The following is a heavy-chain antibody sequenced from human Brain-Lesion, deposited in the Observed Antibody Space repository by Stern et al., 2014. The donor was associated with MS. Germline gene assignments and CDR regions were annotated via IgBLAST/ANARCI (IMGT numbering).Heavy chain of an antibody. CDR2: INYRRNP. CDR3: ARAFSDYHDSTPGY. J-gene: IGHJ4*02. D-gene: IGHD3-22*01. V-gene: IGHV4-59*01. CDR1: YDSISSYY. Sequence: VQLEESGPGLVKPSETLSLTCTVSYDSISSYYWTWLRQPPGKGLAWIGYINYRRNPNYNPALKSRVTISVDTSKNQFSLKLTSVTAADTAVYYCARAFSDYHDSTPGYWGQGTLVTVSS.